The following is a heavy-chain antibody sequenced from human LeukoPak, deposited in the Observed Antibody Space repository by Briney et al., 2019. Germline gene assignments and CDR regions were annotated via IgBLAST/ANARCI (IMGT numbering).Heavy chain of an antibody. V-gene: IGHV3-11*04. CDR3: ARHRRDGSPTQD. J-gene: IGHJ4*02. CDR1: GFTFSDYY. D-gene: IGHD5-24*01. Sequence: GGSLRLSCAASGFTFSDYYMSWIRQAPGKGLEWVSYISSSGNIIYYADSVKGRFTISRDNAKNSLYLQMNSLRADDTAVYYCARHRRDGSPTQDWGQGILVTVSS. CDR2: ISSSGNII.